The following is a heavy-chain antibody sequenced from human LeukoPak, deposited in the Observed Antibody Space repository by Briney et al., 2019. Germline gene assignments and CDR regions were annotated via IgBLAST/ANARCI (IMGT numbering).Heavy chain of an antibody. D-gene: IGHD1-26*01. J-gene: IGHJ4*02. CDR3: ARDRGSTEFDY. V-gene: IGHV3-74*01. Sequence: RSGGSLRLSCAASGFTFDDYGMSWVRQAPGKGLVWVSRINSDGSRISYADSVKGRFTISRDNAKNTLYLQMNSLRAEDTAVYYCARDRGSTEFDYWGQGTLVTVSS. CDR1: GFTFDDYG. CDR2: INSDGSRI.